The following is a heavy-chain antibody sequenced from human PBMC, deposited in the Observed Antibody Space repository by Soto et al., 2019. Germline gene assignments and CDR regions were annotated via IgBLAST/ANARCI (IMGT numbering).Heavy chain of an antibody. J-gene: IGHJ6*02. D-gene: IGHD3-22*01. Sequence: ASVKVSCKASGYSFRSYGITWVRQAPGQGLEWLGWTSPYNDDTKYAQRLQGRVTMTTDTSTRTAYMDIRGLRSDDTAIYYCARGVYYDSSGARNYHYYGMDVWGQGTTVTVSS. CDR2: TSPYNDDT. CDR1: GYSFRSYG. CDR3: ARGVYYDSSGARNYHYYGMDV. V-gene: IGHV1-18*01.